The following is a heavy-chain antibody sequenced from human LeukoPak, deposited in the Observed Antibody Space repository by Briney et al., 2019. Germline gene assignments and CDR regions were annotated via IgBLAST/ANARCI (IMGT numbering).Heavy chain of an antibody. D-gene: IGHD6-19*01. J-gene: IGHJ4*02. Sequence: GGSLRLSCAASGFTVSSNYMSWVRQAPGKGLEWVSSISSSSSYIYYADSVKGRFTISRDNAKNSLYLQMDSLRAEDTAVYYCARDSSGLDYWGQGTLVTVSS. CDR2: ISSSSSYI. CDR3: ARDSSGLDY. CDR1: GFTVSSNY. V-gene: IGHV3-21*04.